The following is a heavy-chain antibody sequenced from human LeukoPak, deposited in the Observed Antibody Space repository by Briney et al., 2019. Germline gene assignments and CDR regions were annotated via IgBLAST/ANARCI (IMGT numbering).Heavy chain of an antibody. Sequence: SVKVSCKASGGTFSSYAISWVRQAPGQGLEWMGRIIPVFGSANYAQKFQGRVTITADKSTSTAYMELRSLRSEDTAVYYCARGPWAAVGSGSDWFDPWGQGTLVTVSS. J-gene: IGHJ5*02. CDR2: IIPVFGSA. V-gene: IGHV1-69*06. CDR3: ARGPWAAVGSGSDWFDP. D-gene: IGHD6-13*01. CDR1: GGTFSSYA.